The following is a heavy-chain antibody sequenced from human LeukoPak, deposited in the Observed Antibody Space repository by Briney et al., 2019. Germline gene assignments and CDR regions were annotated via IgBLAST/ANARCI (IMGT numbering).Heavy chain of an antibody. Sequence: SGTLSLTCTVSGGSISNFYWSWIRQPPGKGLEWIGYIYYSGSTNYNPSLKSRVTISLDTSKNQFSLKLSSVTAADTAVYFCARETMGGSFGNWGQGTLVTVSS. CDR1: GGSISNFY. D-gene: IGHD1-26*01. CDR2: IYYSGST. V-gene: IGHV4-59*01. J-gene: IGHJ4*02. CDR3: ARETMGGSFGN.